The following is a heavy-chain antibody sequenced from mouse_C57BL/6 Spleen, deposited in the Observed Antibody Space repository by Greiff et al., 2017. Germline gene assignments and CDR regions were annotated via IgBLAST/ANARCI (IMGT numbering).Heavy chain of an antibody. CDR2: INPGSGGT. Sequence: VQLQQSGAELVRPGTSVKVSCKASGYAFTNYLIEWVKQRPGQGLEWIGVINPGSGGTNYNEKFKGKATLTAAKSSSTAYMQLSSLTSEDSAVYFCARSHDSRNSHWYYGVWGTGTTVT. J-gene: IGHJ1*03. CDR3: ARSHDSRNSHWYYGV. V-gene: IGHV1-54*01. CDR1: GYAFTNYL. D-gene: IGHD1-1*01.